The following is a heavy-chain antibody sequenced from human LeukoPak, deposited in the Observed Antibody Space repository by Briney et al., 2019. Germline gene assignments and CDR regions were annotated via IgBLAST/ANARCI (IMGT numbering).Heavy chain of an antibody. V-gene: IGHV3-23*01. J-gene: IGHJ3*02. CDR1: GFTFSDYY. CDR3: AKVRMITMIAYDAFDI. Sequence: GGSLRLSCAASGFTFSDYYMSWIRQAPGKGLEWVSAISGSSSSTYYADSVKGRFSISRDNSKNTLYLQMNSLRAGDTAVYYCAKVRMITMIAYDAFDIWGQGTMVTVSS. CDR2: ISGSSSST. D-gene: IGHD3-22*01.